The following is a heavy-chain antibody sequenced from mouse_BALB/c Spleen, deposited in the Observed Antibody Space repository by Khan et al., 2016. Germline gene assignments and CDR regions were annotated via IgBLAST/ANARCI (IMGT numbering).Heavy chain of an antibody. V-gene: IGHV6-6*02. D-gene: IGHD2-3*01. CDR1: GFSFSNHW. CDR3: SRQDGYYGCFDY. J-gene: IGHJ2*01. CDR2: IRLKSNNYIT. Sequence: EVKLEESGGGLVQPGGSMKLSCVASGFSFSNHWMNWVRQSPEKGLEWVAEIRLKSNNYITNYAESVRGRFTISRDDSKSGVYLQMNNLRPEDTGIYFLSRQDGYYGCFDYWGQGTTLTVSS.